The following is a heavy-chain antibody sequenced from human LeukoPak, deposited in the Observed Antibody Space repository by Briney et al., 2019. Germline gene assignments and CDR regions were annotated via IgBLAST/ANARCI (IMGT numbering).Heavy chain of an antibody. CDR3: ARVGVPATTTSGWFDP. CDR1: GGSISSGGYY. Sequence: PSQTLSLTCTVSGGSISSGGYYWSWIRQHPGKGLEWIGYIYYSGSPYYNPSLKSRFTISVETSKNQFSLKLSSVTAADTAVYYCARVGVPATTTSGWFDPWGQGTLVTVSS. CDR2: IYYSGSP. J-gene: IGHJ5*02. V-gene: IGHV4-31*03. D-gene: IGHD2-2*01.